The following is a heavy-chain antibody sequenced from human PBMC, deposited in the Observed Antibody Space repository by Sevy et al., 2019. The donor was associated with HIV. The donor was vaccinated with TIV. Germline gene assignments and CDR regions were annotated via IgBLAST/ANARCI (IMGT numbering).Heavy chain of an antibody. CDR2: MRSKAFAGST. CDR1: GFNLGDYA. V-gene: IGHV3-49*04. J-gene: IGHJ4*02. CDR3: FRSIQLGYTAMVLDD. Sequence: GGSLRLSCSTSGFNLGDYAMSWVRQSPGKGLEWVGFMRSKAFAGSTEYAASVKGRVTTSTDDSKASAHLEMNSLRAEDSGVYYCFRSIQLGYTAMVLDDWGQGTLVTVSS. D-gene: IGHD5-18*01.